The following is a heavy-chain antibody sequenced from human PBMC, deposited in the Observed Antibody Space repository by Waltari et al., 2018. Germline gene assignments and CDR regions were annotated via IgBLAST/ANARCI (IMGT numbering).Heavy chain of an antibody. J-gene: IGHJ6*02. D-gene: IGHD3-10*01. CDR2: IYSGGNT. CDR3: ARDPRITMVRGVENGMDV. Sequence: EVQLVESGGGLVQPGGSLRLSCAASGFTFSSYWMHWVRQAPGKGLVWVSVIYSGGNTYYADSVKGRFTISRDNSKNTLYLQMNSLRAEDTAVYYCARDPRITMVRGVENGMDVWGQGTTVTVSS. CDR1: GFTFSSYW. V-gene: IGHV3-66*01.